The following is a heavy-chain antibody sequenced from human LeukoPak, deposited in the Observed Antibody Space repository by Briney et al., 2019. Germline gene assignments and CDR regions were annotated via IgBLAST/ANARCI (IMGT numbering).Heavy chain of an antibody. CDR3: ARLLPTVDY. CDR2: INPSGAIT. CDR1: GYNFTSYY. J-gene: IGHJ4*02. D-gene: IGHD2-21*02. V-gene: IGHV1-46*01. Sequence: ASVKVSCKASGYNFTSYYMHWVRQDTGQGLEWMGIINPSGAITSYAQKFQGRVTMTRDTSTSTVYMELSSLRSEDTAVYYGARLLPTVDYWGQGTLVTVSS.